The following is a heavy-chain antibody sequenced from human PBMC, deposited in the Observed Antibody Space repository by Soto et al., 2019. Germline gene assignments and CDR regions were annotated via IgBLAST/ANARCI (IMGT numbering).Heavy chain of an antibody. D-gene: IGHD2-21*02. Sequence: SETLSLTCTVSGYSISSGYYWGWIRQPPGKGLEWIGSIYHSGSTYYNPSLKSRVTISVDTSKNQFSLKLSSVTAADTAVYYCARDFGWFGEPQVVTAIYDYYYYGMDVWGQGTTVTVSS. V-gene: IGHV4-38-2*02. CDR1: GYSISSGYY. CDR2: IYHSGST. CDR3: ARDFGWFGEPQVVTAIYDYYYYGMDV. J-gene: IGHJ6*02.